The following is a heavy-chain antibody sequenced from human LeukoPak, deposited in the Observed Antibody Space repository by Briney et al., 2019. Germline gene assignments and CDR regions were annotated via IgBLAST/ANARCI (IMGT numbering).Heavy chain of an antibody. CDR2: INHSGST. CDR1: GFTFSSYA. V-gene: IGHV4-34*01. D-gene: IGHD2-2*01. Sequence: GSLRLSCAASGFTFSSYAMSWIRQPPGKGLEWIGEINHSGSTNYNPSLKSRVTISVDTSKNQFSLKLSSVTAADTAVYYCAREWGLYCSSTSCAHYGMDVWGQGTTVTVSS. CDR3: AREWGLYCSSTSCAHYGMDV. J-gene: IGHJ6*02.